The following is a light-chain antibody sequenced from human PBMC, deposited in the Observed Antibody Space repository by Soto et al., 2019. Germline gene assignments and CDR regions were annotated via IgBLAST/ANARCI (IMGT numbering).Light chain of an antibody. Sequence: ERLLTQSPGTLSFSPGETATLSCRASQSMSSDYVAWYQQKPGQAPRLLIFGASSRATGIPDRFSGSGSGTDFSLTINRLEPEDFAVYYCQHYGDSPKYTFGQGTKLEIK. CDR1: QSMSSDY. J-gene: IGKJ2*01. V-gene: IGKV3-20*01. CDR2: GAS. CDR3: QHYGDSPKYT.